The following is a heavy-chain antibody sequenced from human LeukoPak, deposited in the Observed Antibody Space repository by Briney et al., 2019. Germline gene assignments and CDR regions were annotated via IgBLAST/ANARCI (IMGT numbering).Heavy chain of an antibody. CDR1: GGSISSSSYY. J-gene: IGHJ4*02. CDR3: ARGFGVVSYFDY. D-gene: IGHD3-3*01. V-gene: IGHV4-39*07. Sequence: PSETLSLTCTVSGGSISSSSYYWGWIRQPPGKGLEWIGSIYYSGSTYYNPSLKSRVTISVDTSKNQFSLKLSSVTAADTAVYYCARGFGVVSYFDYWGQGTLVTVSS. CDR2: IYYSGST.